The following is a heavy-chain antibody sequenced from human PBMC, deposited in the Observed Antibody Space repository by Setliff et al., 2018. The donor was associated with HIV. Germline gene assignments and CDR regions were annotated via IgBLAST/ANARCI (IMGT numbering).Heavy chain of an antibody. CDR3: ARITVDTAMVYDY. J-gene: IGHJ4*02. D-gene: IGHD5-18*01. CDR1: GYTFTGYY. CDR2: INPNSGGT. V-gene: IGHV1-2*06. Sequence: GASVKVSCKASGYTFTGYYRHWVRQAPGQGLEWMGRINPNSGGTNYAQKFQGRVTMTRDTSISTAYMELSRLRSADTAVYYCARITVDTAMVYDYWGQGTLVTVSS.